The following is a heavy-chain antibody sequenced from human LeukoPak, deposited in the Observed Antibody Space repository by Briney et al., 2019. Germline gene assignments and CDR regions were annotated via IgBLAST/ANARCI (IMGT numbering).Heavy chain of an antibody. D-gene: IGHD4-17*01. CDR1: GFTFTNYE. V-gene: IGHV3-48*03. CDR3: ARGHYGLDY. CDR2: ISSSGNTV. J-gene: IGHJ4*02. Sequence: GGSLRLSCAASGFTFTNYEMNWVRQAPGKGLEWVSYISSSGNTVYYADSVKGRFTISRDNAKNSLYVQMNSLRVEDTAVYYCARGHYGLDYWGQGTLVTVSS.